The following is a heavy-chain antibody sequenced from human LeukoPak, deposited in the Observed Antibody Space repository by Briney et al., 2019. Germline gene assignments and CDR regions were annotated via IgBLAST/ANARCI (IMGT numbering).Heavy chain of an antibody. Sequence: ASVKVSCKASGYTFTGYYMHWVRQAPGQGLEWMGWIDPKSGGTNYAQKFQGRVTMTRDTSITTAYMELSRLRSDDTAVYYCARGGGYCNGGSCYSADFDYWGQETLVTVSS. CDR3: ARGGGYCNGGSCYSADFDY. J-gene: IGHJ4*02. V-gene: IGHV1-2*02. D-gene: IGHD2-15*01. CDR1: GYTFTGYY. CDR2: IDPKSGGT.